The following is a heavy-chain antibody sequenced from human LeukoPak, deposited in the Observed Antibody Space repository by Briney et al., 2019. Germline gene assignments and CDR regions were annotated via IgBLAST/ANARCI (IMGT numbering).Heavy chain of an antibody. CDR1: GFTFSSYG. J-gene: IGHJ4*02. D-gene: IGHD6-19*01. V-gene: IGHV3-33*01. CDR2: IWYDGSNK. Sequence: PGRSLRLSCAASGFTFSSYGMHWVSQAPGKGLEWVAVIWYDGSNKYYADSVKGRFTISRDNSKNTLYLQMNSLRAEDTAVYYCARDPAIFGRIAVAGTDYWGQGTLVTVSS. CDR3: ARDPAIFGRIAVAGTDY.